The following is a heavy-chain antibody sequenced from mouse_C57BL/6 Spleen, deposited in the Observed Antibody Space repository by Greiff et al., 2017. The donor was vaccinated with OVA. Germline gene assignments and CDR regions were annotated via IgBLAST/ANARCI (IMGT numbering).Heavy chain of an antibody. V-gene: IGHV1-54*01. D-gene: IGHD1-1*01. CDR2: INPGSGGT. J-gene: IGHJ2*01. CDR3: ARGGYYGSSPYYFDY. CDR1: GYAFTNYL. Sequence: VQLQQSGAELVRPGPSVKVSCKASGYAFTNYLIEWVKQRPGQGLEWIGVINPGSGGTNYNEKFKGKATLTADKSSSTAYMQLSSLTSEDSAVYFCARGGYYGSSPYYFDYWGQGTTLTVSS.